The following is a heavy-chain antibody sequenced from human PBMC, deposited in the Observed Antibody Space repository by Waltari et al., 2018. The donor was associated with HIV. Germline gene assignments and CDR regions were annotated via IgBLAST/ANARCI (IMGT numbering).Heavy chain of an antibody. J-gene: IGHJ4*02. D-gene: IGHD3-3*01. CDR2: IYTSGNT. Sequence: QVQLQESGPGLVKPSQTLSLTCTVSGGSISSGRYYWNWIRQPAGKGLEWIGRIYTSGNTNYNPSLKSRVTISVDTSKNQFSLKLSSVTAADTAVYYCARGRDYDFWSGTLLFDYWGQGTLITVST. V-gene: IGHV4-61*02. CDR1: GGSISSGRYY. CDR3: ARGRDYDFWSGTLLFDY.